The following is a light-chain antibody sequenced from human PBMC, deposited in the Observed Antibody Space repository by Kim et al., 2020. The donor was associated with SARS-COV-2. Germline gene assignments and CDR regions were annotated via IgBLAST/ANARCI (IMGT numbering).Light chain of an antibody. CDR3: NSRDSSGNHLV. CDR2: VKN. Sequence: LGQTVRITCQGDSLRSYYASWYQQKPGQAPILVIHVKNNRPSRIPDRFSGSSSGNTASLTITGAQAEDEADYYCNSRDSSGNHLVFGGGTQLTVL. CDR1: SLRSYY. J-gene: IGLJ3*02. V-gene: IGLV3-19*01.